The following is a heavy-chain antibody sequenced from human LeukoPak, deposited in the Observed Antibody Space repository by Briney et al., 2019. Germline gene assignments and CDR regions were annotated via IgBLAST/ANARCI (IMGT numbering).Heavy chain of an antibody. D-gene: IGHD6-19*01. V-gene: IGHV1-18*01. CDR1: GYTFTSYG. J-gene: IGHJ5*02. CDR3: ARDPDHSSGFNWFDP. CDR2: ISAYNGNT. Sequence: GASVKVSCKASGYTFTSYGISWVRQAPGQGLEWMGWISAYNGNTNYAQKLQGRVTMTTDTSTSTAYMELRSLRSDDTAVCYCARDPDHSSGFNWFDPWGQGTLVTVSS.